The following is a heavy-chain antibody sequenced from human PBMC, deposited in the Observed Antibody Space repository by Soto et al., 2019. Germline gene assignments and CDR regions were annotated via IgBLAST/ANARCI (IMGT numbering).Heavy chain of an antibody. CDR1: GGSISSGDYY. D-gene: IGHD2-15*01. J-gene: IGHJ4*02. CDR2: IYYSGST. Sequence: SETLSLTCTVSGGSISSGDYYWSWIRQPPGKGLEWIGYIYYSGSTYYNPSLKSRVTISVDTSKNQFSLKLSSVTAADTAVYYCATQRVVVAAIFDYWGRGTLVTVSS. V-gene: IGHV4-30-4*01. CDR3: ATQRVVVAAIFDY.